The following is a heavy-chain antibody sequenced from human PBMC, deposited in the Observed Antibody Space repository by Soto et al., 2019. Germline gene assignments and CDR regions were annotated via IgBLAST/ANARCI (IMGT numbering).Heavy chain of an antibody. CDR1: GYSFTSYW. D-gene: IGHD5-12*01. J-gene: IGHJ6*02. Sequence: GESLKISCKGSGYSFTSYWIGWVRQMPGKGLEWMGIIYPGDSDTRYSPSFQGQVTISADKSISTAYLQWSSLKASDTAMYYCARIEESGYYYYYYGMDVWGQGTTVTVSS. CDR2: IYPGDSDT. CDR3: ARIEESGYYYYYYGMDV. V-gene: IGHV5-51*01.